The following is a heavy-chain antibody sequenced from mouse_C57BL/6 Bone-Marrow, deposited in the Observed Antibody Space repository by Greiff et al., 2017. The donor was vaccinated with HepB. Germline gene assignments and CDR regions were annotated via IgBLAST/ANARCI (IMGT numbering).Heavy chain of an antibody. Sequence: VQLQQSGAELARPGASVKLSCKASGYTFTSYGISWVKQRTGQGLEWIGEIYPRSGNTYYNEKFKGKATLTADKSSSTAYMELRSLTSDDSAVYFCARCYYSNYESYYAMDYWGQGTSVTVSS. CDR3: ARCYYSNYESYYAMDY. CDR1: GYTFTSYG. CDR2: IYPRSGNT. V-gene: IGHV1-81*01. J-gene: IGHJ4*01. D-gene: IGHD2-5*01.